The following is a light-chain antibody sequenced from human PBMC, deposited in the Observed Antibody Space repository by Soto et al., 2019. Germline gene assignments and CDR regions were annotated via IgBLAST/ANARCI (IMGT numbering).Light chain of an antibody. CDR1: QSVRRN. J-gene: IGKJ4*01. CDR2: GAS. V-gene: IGKV3-15*01. Sequence: EKATTQCLVTLSVSPGERATLSCRARQSVRRNLAWYQQKPGQAPRLLISGASTRATGIPARFSGSGSGTEFTLTISSLQSEDFAVYYCQQYDNWPPLTFGGGTKVDIK. CDR3: QQYDNWPPLT.